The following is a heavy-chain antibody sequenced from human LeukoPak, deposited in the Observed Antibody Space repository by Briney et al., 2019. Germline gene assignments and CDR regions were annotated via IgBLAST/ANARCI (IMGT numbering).Heavy chain of an antibody. CDR2: IYPDGKA. Sequence: GGSLRLSCAASGVTVSTIYMGWVRQAPGKGLDWVSVIYPDGKAYYAESVKGRFTISRDNSQNTLYLQMNSLRAEDTAVYYCAKDPPRSRAIVDAFDIWGQGTLVTVSS. D-gene: IGHD3-22*01. V-gene: IGHV3-53*01. CDR1: GVTVSTIY. CDR3: AKDPPRSRAIVDAFDI. J-gene: IGHJ3*02.